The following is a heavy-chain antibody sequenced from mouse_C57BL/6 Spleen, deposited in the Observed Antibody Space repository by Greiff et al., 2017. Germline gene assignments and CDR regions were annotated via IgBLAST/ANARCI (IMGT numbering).Heavy chain of an antibody. CDR1: GFTISDYG. Sequence: DVMLVESGGGLVKPGGSLKLSCAASGFTISDYGMHWVRQAPEKGLEWVAYISSCSSNIYYADKVKCRFTISRDNAKNTLFLQMTSLRSEDTAMYYCASDYLGAIDYWGQGTSVTVSS. J-gene: IGHJ4*01. CDR2: ISSCSSNI. V-gene: IGHV5-17*01. CDR3: ASDYLGAIDY. D-gene: IGHD2-13*01.